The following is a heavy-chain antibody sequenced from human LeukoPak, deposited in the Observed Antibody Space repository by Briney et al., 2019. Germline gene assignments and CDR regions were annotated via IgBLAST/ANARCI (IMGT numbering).Heavy chain of an antibody. D-gene: IGHD1-26*01. CDR2: INHSGST. J-gene: IGHJ4*02. CDR1: GGSFSGYY. V-gene: IGHV4-34*01. CDR3: ARVIGVGATAMDY. Sequence: SETLSLTCAVYGGSFSGYYWSWIRQPPGKGLEWIGEINHSGSTNYNPSLKSRVTISVDKSKNQFSLKLSSVTAADTAVYYCARVIGVGATAMDYWGQGTLVTVSS.